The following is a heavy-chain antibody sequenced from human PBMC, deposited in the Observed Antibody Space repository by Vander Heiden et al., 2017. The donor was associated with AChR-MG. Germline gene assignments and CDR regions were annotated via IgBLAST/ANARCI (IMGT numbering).Heavy chain of an antibody. CDR3: TRGASDRASPFYY. J-gene: IGHJ4*02. D-gene: IGHD3-22*01. CDR2: IRGKNYGGTA. Sequence: EVELVESGGGLVQPGRSLRLSCTVSGFHFGAYILNWVRHETGKGLEWVGFIRGKNYGGTAEYAASVKGRFTISRDDSKSIAYLQMNSLKTEDTAVYYCTRGASDRASPFYYWGQGALVTVSS. CDR1: GFHFGAYI. V-gene: IGHV3-49*04.